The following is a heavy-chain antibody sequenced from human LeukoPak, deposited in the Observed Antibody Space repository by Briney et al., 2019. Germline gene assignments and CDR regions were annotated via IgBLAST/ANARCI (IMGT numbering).Heavy chain of an antibody. CDR2: ISSNGDST. CDR3: ARDRPNLRYDY. J-gene: IGHJ4*02. Sequence: GGSLRLSCAASGFTFSSYAMHWVRQAPGKGLEYVSAISSNGDSTYYANSVKGRFTISRDNSKNTLHLQMGSLRAEDMAVYYCARDRPNLRYDYWGQGTLVTVSS. D-gene: IGHD4-17*01. V-gene: IGHV3-64*01. CDR1: GFTFSSYA.